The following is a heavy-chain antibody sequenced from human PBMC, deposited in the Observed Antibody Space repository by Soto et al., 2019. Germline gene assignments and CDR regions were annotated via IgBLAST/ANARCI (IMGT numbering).Heavy chain of an antibody. V-gene: IGHV4-59*01. J-gene: IGHJ3*02. CDR2: IYYSGST. CDR1: GGSISSYY. Sequence: PSETLSLTCTVSGGSISSYYWSWIRQPPGKGLEWIGYIYYSGSTNYNPSLKSRVTISVDTSKNQFSLKLSSVTAADTAVYYCAREALRRRLWFGEVIGDAFDIWGQGTMVT. D-gene: IGHD3-10*01. CDR3: AREALRRRLWFGEVIGDAFDI.